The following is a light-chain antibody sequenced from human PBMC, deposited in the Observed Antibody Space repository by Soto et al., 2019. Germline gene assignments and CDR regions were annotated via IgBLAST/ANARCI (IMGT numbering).Light chain of an antibody. CDR1: SSNIGAGYD. V-gene: IGLV1-40*01. CDR3: QSYDSSRKVV. Sequence: QSVLTQPPSVSGAPGQRVTISCTGSSSNIGAGYDVHWYQQLPGTAPKLLIYGNSNRPSGVPDRFSGSKSGTSASLAITGLQAEDEADYYCQSYDSSRKVVFGRGTKLTVL. CDR2: GNS. J-gene: IGLJ2*01.